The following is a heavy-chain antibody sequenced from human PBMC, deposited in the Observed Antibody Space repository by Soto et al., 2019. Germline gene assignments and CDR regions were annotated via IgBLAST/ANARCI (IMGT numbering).Heavy chain of an antibody. J-gene: IGHJ4*02. CDR1: GGSISTHY. CDR2: VFYSGDT. V-gene: IGHV4-59*11. CDR3: ARRYCTGTSCLFDY. D-gene: IGHD2-2*01. Sequence: QVRLQESGPGLVKPSEALSLTCTVSGGSISTHYWSWIRQPPGKGLEWIGYVFYSGDTNYNPSLKSRVTISIDTSQNQFSLKLSSVTAADTAIYYCARRYCTGTSCLFDYWGQGTLVTVSS.